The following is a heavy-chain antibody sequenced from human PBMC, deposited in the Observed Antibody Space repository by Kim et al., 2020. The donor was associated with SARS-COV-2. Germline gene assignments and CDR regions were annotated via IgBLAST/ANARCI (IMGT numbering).Heavy chain of an antibody. CDR2: IYYSGST. D-gene: IGHD3-10*01. CDR3: ARDPTHYYGSGSDPFDYGMDV. J-gene: IGHJ6*02. V-gene: IGHV4-30-4*01. CDR1: GGSISSGDYY. Sequence: SETLSLTCTVSGGSISSGDYYWSWIRQPPGKGLEWIGYIYYSGSTYYNPSLKSRVTISVDTSKNQFSLKLSSVTAADTAVYYCARDPTHYYGSGSDPFDYGMDVWGQGTTFTVSS.